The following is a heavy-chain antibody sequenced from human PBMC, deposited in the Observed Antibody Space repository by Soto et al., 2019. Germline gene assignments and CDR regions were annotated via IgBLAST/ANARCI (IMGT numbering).Heavy chain of an antibody. Sequence: QVQLVESGGGVVQPGRSLRLSCAASGFTFSSYGMHWVRQAPGKGLEWVAVIWYDGSNKYYADSVKGRFTISRDNSKNXLYLKMNSRRAEDTAVYYCAREGTGTTHYYYGMDVWGQGTTVTVSS. J-gene: IGHJ6*02. CDR2: IWYDGSNK. V-gene: IGHV3-33*01. CDR3: AREGTGTTHYYYGMDV. CDR1: GFTFSSYG. D-gene: IGHD1-1*01.